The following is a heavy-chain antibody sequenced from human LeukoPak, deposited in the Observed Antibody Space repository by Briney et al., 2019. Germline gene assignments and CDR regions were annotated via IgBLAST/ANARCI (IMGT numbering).Heavy chain of an antibody. V-gene: IGHV4-59*01. CDR2: IYYSGRT. CDR1: GGSISSYY. Sequence: SETLSLTCTVSGGSISSYYWSWIRQPPGKGLEWIGYIYYSGRTSYNPSLKSRPTISIDTSKNQLSLQLRSVTAADTAVYYCAGGRITIFGVMVPLDHWGQGTLVTVSS. D-gene: IGHD3-3*01. J-gene: IGHJ4*02. CDR3: AGGRITIFGVMVPLDH.